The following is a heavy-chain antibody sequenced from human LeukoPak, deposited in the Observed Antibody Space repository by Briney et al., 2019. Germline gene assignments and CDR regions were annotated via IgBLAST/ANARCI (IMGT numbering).Heavy chain of an antibody. J-gene: IGHJ6*02. CDR3: ARLGVGYCTNGVRPPHMSYYGMDV. Sequence: ASVKVSCKASGYTFTSYDINWVRQATGQGLEWMGWMNPNSGNTGYAQKFQGRVTMTRNTSISTAYMELSSLRSEDTAVYYCARLGVGYCTNGVRPPHMSYYGMDVWGQGTTVTVSS. D-gene: IGHD2-8*01. V-gene: IGHV1-8*01. CDR2: MNPNSGNT. CDR1: GYTFTSYD.